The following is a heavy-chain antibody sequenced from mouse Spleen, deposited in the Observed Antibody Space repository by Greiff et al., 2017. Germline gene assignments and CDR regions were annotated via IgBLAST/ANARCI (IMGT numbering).Heavy chain of an antibody. CDR3: ARPNWDSYFDY. CDR1: GFTFSSYT. CDR2: ISSGGGNT. Sequence: EVKLMESGGGLVKPGGSLKLSCAASGFTFSSYTMSWVRQTPAKRLEWVATISSGGGNTYYPDSVKGRFTISRDNARNTLYLQMSSLRSEDTAMYYCARPNWDSYFDYWGQGTTLTVSS. D-gene: IGHD4-1*01. J-gene: IGHJ2*01. V-gene: IGHV5-9*04.